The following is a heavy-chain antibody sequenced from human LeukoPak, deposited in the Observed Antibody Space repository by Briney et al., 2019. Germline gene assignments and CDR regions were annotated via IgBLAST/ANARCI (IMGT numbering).Heavy chain of an antibody. CDR3: VRKASYYDSSEEGYFDL. Sequence: GGSLRLSCAASGFTFSSYAMTWVRQAPGKGLEWVSGISSSGGTTYHADSVKGRFTISRDNSKNTLYLQMNSLRAEDTAVSYCVRKASYYDSSEEGYFDLWGRGPLVTVSS. CDR2: ISSSGGTT. CDR1: GFTFSSYA. D-gene: IGHD3-22*01. J-gene: IGHJ2*01. V-gene: IGHV3-23*01.